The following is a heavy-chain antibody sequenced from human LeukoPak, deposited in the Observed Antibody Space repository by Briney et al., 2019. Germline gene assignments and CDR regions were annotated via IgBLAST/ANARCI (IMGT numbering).Heavy chain of an antibody. CDR3: AKVTFEGVDP. Sequence: QPGGSLRLSCAASGFTFSRYVMTWVRQAPGKGLEWVSGISGSGGSTYYADSVKGRFTISRDNSKNTLYLQMNSLRAEDTAVYYCAKVTFEGVDPWGQGTLVTVSS. CDR1: GFTFSRYV. CDR2: ISGSGGST. V-gene: IGHV3-23*01. D-gene: IGHD2/OR15-2a*01. J-gene: IGHJ5*02.